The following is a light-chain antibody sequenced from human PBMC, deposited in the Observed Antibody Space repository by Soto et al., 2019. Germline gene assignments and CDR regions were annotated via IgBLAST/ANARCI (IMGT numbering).Light chain of an antibody. Sequence: EIVMTQSPATLSVSPGERATLSCRASQSVSSNLAWYQRKPGQAPRLLIYDASTRATGIPARFSGSGSGTDFTLTISSLLSEDFAVYYCPQYNDWPANTFGQGTKLEIK. CDR2: DAS. V-gene: IGKV3-15*01. CDR1: QSVSSN. CDR3: PQYNDWPANT. J-gene: IGKJ2*01.